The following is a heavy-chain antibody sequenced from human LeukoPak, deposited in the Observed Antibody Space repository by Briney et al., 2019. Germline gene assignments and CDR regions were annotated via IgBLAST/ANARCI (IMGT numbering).Heavy chain of an antibody. Sequence: PGGSLRPSCVASGFTFSSHSMTWVHQAPGKTLEWISYIGHAGSPAHYADSVRGRFTISRDNARNSLYLQMNSLTVEDTAVYYCARDQWPFCSGDCYCANDLWGRGTLVTVSS. V-gene: IGHV3-48*01. J-gene: IGHJ3*01. D-gene: IGHD2-21*01. CDR2: IGHAGSPA. CDR3: ARDQWPFCSGDCYCANDL. CDR1: GFTFSSHS.